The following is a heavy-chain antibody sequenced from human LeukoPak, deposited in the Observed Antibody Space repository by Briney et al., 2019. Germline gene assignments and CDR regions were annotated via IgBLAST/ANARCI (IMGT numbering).Heavy chain of an antibody. Sequence: TGGSLRLSCVASGFTFGIYEMNWVRQAPGKGLEWVSYISSSGSTIYYADSVKGRFTISRDNAKNSLYLQMNSLRAEDTAVYYCARGLITSIVGATHPFDYWGQGTLVTVSS. D-gene: IGHD1-26*01. CDR2: ISSSGSTI. CDR3: ARGLITSIVGATHPFDY. J-gene: IGHJ4*02. CDR1: GFTFGIYE. V-gene: IGHV3-48*03.